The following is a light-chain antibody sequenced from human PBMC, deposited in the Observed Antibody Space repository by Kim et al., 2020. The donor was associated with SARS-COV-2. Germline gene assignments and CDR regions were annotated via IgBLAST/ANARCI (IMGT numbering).Light chain of an antibody. CDR3: HVWDSNTAV. J-gene: IGLJ3*02. CDR1: SIGAKS. Sequence: SYELTQPLSESVALGQTDRITCGGSSIGAKSVHWYQQKPGQAPVLVIYRDRNRPSGIPERFSGSNSGNTATLTISRAQAGDEADYYCHVWDSNTAVFGGGTQLTVL. V-gene: IGLV3-9*01. CDR2: RDR.